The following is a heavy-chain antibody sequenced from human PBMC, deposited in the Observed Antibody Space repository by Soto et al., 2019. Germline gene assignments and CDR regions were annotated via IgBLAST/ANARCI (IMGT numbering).Heavy chain of an antibody. Sequence: QVQLVQSGAEVKKPGSSVKVSCKASGGTFSSYAISWVRQAPGQGLEWMGGMIPIFGTANYAQKYQGRVTLHADDRPSTASEALGRRRSEDTPAYYCARLGPCRRVGGVAGTHWFVPLGQGTLVTVAS. CDR3: ARLGPCRRVGGVAGTHWFVP. CDR2: MIPIFGTA. CDR1: GGTFSSYA. V-gene: IGHV1-69*12. J-gene: IGHJ5*02. D-gene: IGHD2-15*01.